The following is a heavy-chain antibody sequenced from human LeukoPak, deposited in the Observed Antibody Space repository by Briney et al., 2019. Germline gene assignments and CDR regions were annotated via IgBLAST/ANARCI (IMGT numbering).Heavy chain of an antibody. CDR3: ARDRRSTIKYYYYGMDV. Sequence: SETLSLTCAVYGGSFSGYYWSWIRQPPGKGLEWIGEINHSGSTNYNPSLKSRVTISVDTSKNQFSLKLSSVTAADTAVYYCARDRRSTIKYYYYGMDVWGQGTTVTVSS. CDR2: INHSGST. CDR1: GGSFSGYY. J-gene: IGHJ6*02. D-gene: IGHD3-9*01. V-gene: IGHV4-34*01.